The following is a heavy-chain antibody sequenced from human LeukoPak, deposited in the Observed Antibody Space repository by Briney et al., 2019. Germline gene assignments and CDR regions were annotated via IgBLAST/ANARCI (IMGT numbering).Heavy chain of an antibody. CDR2: INSDGSST. D-gene: IGHD5-12*01. V-gene: IGHV3-74*01. J-gene: IGHJ4*02. CDR1: GFTFSSYW. Sequence: GGSLRLSCAASGFTFSSYWMHWVRHAPGKGLVWVSRINSDGSSTSYADSVKGRFTISRDNAKNTLYLQMNSLRAEDTAVYYCAQDRAWIEFYFWGQGTLVTVSS. CDR3: AQDRAWIEFYF.